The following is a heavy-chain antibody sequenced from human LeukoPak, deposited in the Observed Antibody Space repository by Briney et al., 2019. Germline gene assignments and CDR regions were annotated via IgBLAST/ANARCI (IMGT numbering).Heavy chain of an antibody. Sequence: GGSLRLSCAASGFTFSSYSMNWVRQAPGKELEWVSYISSSGSTKYYADSVKGRFTISRDNAQNSLYLQMNSLRDEDTAVYYCAIEGYCSGGTCYTNWFDTWGQGTLVTVSS. J-gene: IGHJ5*02. CDR1: GFTFSSYS. CDR2: ISSSGSTK. D-gene: IGHD2-15*01. CDR3: AIEGYCSGGTCYTNWFDT. V-gene: IGHV3-48*02.